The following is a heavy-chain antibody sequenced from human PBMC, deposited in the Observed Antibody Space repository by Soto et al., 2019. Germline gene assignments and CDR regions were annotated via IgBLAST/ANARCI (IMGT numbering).Heavy chain of an antibody. J-gene: IGHJ4*02. D-gene: IGHD2-15*01. V-gene: IGHV1-46*03. Sequence: GASVKVSCKASGYTFTSYYMHWVRQAPGQGLEWMGIINPSGGSTSYAQKFQGRVTMTRDTSTSTVYMELSSLRSEDTAVYYCARDSRDIVVVSRLDYWGQGTLVTVS. CDR2: INPSGGST. CDR1: GYTFTSYY. CDR3: ARDSRDIVVVSRLDY.